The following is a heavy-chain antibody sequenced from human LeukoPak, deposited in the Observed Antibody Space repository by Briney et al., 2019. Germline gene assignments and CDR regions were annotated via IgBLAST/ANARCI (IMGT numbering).Heavy chain of an antibody. CDR2: IYSGGST. Sequence: PGGSLRLSCAASGFTVSSNFMSWVRQAPGKGLEWVSVIYSGGSTYYADSVKGRFTISRDNSKNTLYLQMNSLRVEDTAVCYCALGLVTDYWGQGTLVTVSS. J-gene: IGHJ4*02. CDR3: ALGLVTDY. CDR1: GFTVSSNF. D-gene: IGHD3-9*01. V-gene: IGHV3-66*01.